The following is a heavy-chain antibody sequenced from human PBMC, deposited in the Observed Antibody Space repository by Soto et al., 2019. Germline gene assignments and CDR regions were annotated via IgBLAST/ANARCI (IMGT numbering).Heavy chain of an antibody. V-gene: IGHV4-59*01. Sequence: PSETLSLTCTVSGGSISSYYWSWIRQPPGKGLEWIGYIYYSGSTNYNPSLKSRVTISVDTSKNQFSLKLSSVTAADTAVYYCARDIAAAGLGCFDPWGQGTLVTVSS. CDR2: IYYSGST. CDR1: GGSISSYY. D-gene: IGHD6-13*01. CDR3: ARDIAAAGLGCFDP. J-gene: IGHJ5*02.